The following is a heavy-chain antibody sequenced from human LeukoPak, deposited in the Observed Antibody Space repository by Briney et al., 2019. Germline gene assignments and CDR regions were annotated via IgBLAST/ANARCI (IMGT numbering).Heavy chain of an antibody. J-gene: IGHJ5*02. Sequence: SETLSLTCTVSGGSISSYYWSWIRQPPGKGLEGIGYIYYSGSTNYNPSLKSRVTISVDTSKNQFSLKLSAVTAADTAVYYCARAHYYDSSGYRPTWGQGTLVTVSS. V-gene: IGHV4-59*01. CDR3: ARAHYYDSSGYRPT. CDR2: IYYSGST. CDR1: GGSISSYY. D-gene: IGHD3-22*01.